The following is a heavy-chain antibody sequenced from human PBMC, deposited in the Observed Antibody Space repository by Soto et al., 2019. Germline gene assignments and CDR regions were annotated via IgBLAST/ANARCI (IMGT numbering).Heavy chain of an antibody. J-gene: IGHJ4*02. CDR2: IYPGDSDT. Sequence: GESLKSSCKGSGYSFTSYWIGWVRQMPGKGLEWMGIIYPGDSDTRYSPSFQGQVTISADKSISTAYLQWSSLKASDTAMYYCARHKTRITIFGLAPRYYFDYWGQGTLVTVSS. CDR3: ARHKTRITIFGLAPRYYFDY. V-gene: IGHV5-51*01. CDR1: GYSFTSYW. D-gene: IGHD3-3*01.